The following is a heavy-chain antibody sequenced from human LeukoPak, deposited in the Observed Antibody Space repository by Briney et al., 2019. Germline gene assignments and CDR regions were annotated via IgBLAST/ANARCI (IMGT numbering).Heavy chain of an antibody. CDR2: IYYSGGT. V-gene: IGHV4-59*01. D-gene: IGHD3-22*01. J-gene: IGHJ4*02. CDR3: ARGQNYYDSSGYIDY. CDR1: GGSISTYY. Sequence: SETLPLTCTVSGGSISTYYWSWIRQPPGKGLEWIGYIYYSGGTNYNPSLKSRVTISVDTSKNQFSLKLSPVTAADTAVYYCARGQNYYDSSGYIDYWGQGTLVTVSS.